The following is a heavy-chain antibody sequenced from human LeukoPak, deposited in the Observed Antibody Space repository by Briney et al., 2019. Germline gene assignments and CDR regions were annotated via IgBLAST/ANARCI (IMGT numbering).Heavy chain of an antibody. CDR1: GYTFTGYY. J-gene: IGHJ4*02. Sequence: GASVKVSCKASGYTFTGYYMHWVRQAPGQGLEWMGWINPNSGGTNYAQKFQGWVTMTRDTSISTAYMELSRLRSDDTAVYYCARALAVASNPYYFDYWGQGTLVTVSS. D-gene: IGHD6-19*01. CDR3: ARALAVASNPYYFDY. CDR2: INPNSGGT. V-gene: IGHV1-2*04.